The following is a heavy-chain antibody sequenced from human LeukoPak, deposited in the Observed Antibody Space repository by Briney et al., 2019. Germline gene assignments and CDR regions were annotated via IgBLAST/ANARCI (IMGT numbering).Heavy chain of an antibody. J-gene: IGHJ4*02. CDR1: GGSISSGGYS. V-gene: IGHV4-30-2*05. Sequence: TSQTLSLTCAVSGGSISSGGYSWSWIRQPPGKGLEWIGYIYHSGSTYYNPSLKSRVTISVDTSKNQFSLKLSSVTAADTAVYYCASQTLYCSSTSCYKPLDYWGQGTLVTVSS. D-gene: IGHD2-2*02. CDR3: ASQTLYCSSTSCYKPLDY. CDR2: IYHSGST.